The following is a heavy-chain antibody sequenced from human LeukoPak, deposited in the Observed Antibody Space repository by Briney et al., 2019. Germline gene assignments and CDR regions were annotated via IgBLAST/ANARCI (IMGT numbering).Heavy chain of an antibody. J-gene: IGHJ4*02. Sequence: GGSLRLSCAASGFTFSSYAMSWVRQAPGKGLGWVSAISGSGGSTYYADSVKGRFTISRDNSKNTLYLQMNSLRAEDTAVYYCAKMGRAGGSGSDYWGQGTLVTVSS. CDR3: AKMGRAGGSGSDY. CDR1: GFTFSSYA. CDR2: ISGSGGST. V-gene: IGHV3-23*01. D-gene: IGHD3-22*01.